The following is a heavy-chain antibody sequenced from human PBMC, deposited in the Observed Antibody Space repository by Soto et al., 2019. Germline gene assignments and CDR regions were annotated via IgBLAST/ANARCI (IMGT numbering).Heavy chain of an antibody. J-gene: IGHJ4*01. CDR1: GFTFDDYA. D-gene: IGHD2-2*01. CDR2: ITLNSGNI. Sequence: EVQLVESGGGLVRPGRSLRLSCTASGFTFDDYAMHWVRQAPGRGLEWVSGITLNSGNIAYADSVKGRFTIARDDDNNSLYLHMNSLRPEDTALYYCVKDSYADFHRVLSTAEYFFDYWGHGTLVTVSS. CDR3: VKDSYADFHRVLSTAEYFFDY. V-gene: IGHV3-9*01.